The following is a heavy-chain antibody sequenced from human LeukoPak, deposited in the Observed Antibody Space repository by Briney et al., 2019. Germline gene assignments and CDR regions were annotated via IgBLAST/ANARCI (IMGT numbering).Heavy chain of an antibody. V-gene: IGHV3-7*01. CDR3: ARGALSSTWDDPDGDLDY. D-gene: IGHD1-1*01. CDR1: GFTFSDFW. Sequence: GGSLRLSCAASGFTFSDFWMNWVRQAPGKGLEWVANINQAGSENYYADSVKGRFTISRDSAKSSLSLQLNSLRADDTAVYYCARGALSSTWDDPDGDLDYWGRGTLVTVSS. J-gene: IGHJ4*02. CDR2: INQAGSEN.